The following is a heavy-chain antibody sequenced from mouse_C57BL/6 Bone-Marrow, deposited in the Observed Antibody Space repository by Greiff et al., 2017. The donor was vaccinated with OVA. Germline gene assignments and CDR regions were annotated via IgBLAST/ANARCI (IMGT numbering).Heavy chain of an antibody. J-gene: IGHJ2*01. V-gene: IGHV1-54*01. D-gene: IGHD2-4*01. CDR2: INPGSGGT. CDR3: ARQGGYYDYLDD. Sequence: QVQLKQSGAELVRPGTSVKVSCKASGYAFTNYLIEWVKQRPGQGLEWIGVINPGSGGTNYNEKFKGKATLTADKSSSTAYMQLSSLTSEDSAVYCCARQGGYYDYLDDWGQGTTLTVSS. CDR1: GYAFTNYL.